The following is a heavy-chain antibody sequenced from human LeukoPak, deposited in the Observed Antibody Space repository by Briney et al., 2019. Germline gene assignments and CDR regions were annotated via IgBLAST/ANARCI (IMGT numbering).Heavy chain of an antibody. CDR1: GGSISSHY. D-gene: IGHD6-13*01. J-gene: IGHJ5*02. Sequence: PSETLSLTCTVSGGSISSHYWSWIRQPPGKGLEWIGYIYYSGSTNYNPSLKSRVTISVDTSKNQFSLKLSSVTAADTALYYCAKGGESSGWYNWFDPWGQGTLVTVSS. CDR3: AKGGESSGWYNWFDP. CDR2: IYYSGST. V-gene: IGHV4-59*11.